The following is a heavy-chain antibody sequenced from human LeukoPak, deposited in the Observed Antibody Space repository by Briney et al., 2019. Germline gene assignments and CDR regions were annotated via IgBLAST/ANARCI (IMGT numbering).Heavy chain of an antibody. V-gene: IGHV1-2*02. J-gene: IGHJ4*02. CDR3: ARGPYDRYTAMPYYFDY. Sequence: ASVKVSCKASGYTFTAYYMHWVRQAPGQGLEWMGWINPNTGGTNYAQEFQGRVTMTRDTSITTAYMELSRLRSDDTAVYYCARGPYDRYTAMPYYFDYWGQGTLVTVSS. CDR2: INPNTGGT. D-gene: IGHD2-2*01. CDR1: GYTFTAYY.